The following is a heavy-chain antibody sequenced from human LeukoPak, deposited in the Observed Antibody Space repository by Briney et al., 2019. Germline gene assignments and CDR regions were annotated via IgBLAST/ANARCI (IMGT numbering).Heavy chain of an antibody. D-gene: IGHD6-19*01. Sequence: VGSLILSCAASGLSVSSNFITWVRQAPGKGPEWVSVIYSDGTTYYADSLKGRFTTFRVTSKNTVFLQMSSLRDEDTAVYYCARAGSGWYREQGYFDYWGQGTLVTVSS. CDR1: GLSVSSNF. V-gene: IGHV3-53*01. CDR3: ARAGSGWYREQGYFDY. J-gene: IGHJ4*02. CDR2: IYSDGTT.